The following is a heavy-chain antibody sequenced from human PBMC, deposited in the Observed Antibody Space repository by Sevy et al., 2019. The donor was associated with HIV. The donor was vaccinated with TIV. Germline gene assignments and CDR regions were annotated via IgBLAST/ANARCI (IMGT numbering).Heavy chain of an antibody. CDR1: GFTFSSYA. V-gene: IGHV3-23*01. J-gene: IGHJ4*02. CDR2: ISGSGGST. Sequence: GGSLRLSCAASGFTFSSYAMSWVRQAPGKGLEWVSAISGSGGSTYYADSVKGRFTISRDNSKNTLYLQMNSLGAEETAVYYCAKDLVAVAGYRYFDYWGQGTLVTVSS. CDR3: AKDLVAVAGYRYFDY. D-gene: IGHD6-19*01.